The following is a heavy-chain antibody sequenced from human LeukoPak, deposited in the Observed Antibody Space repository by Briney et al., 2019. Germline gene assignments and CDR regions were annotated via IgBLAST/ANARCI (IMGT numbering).Heavy chain of an antibody. CDR2: ISGSGDIA. CDR1: GFTFTSYA. V-gene: IGHV3-23*01. D-gene: IGHD1-26*01. Sequence: GGSLRLSCAASGFTFTSYAMNWVRQAPGKGLEWVSFISGSGDIAYYADSVKGRFTISRDNSKNTLYLQMNSLRAEDTALYYCAKSRGESRGASNYWGQGTLVTVSS. J-gene: IGHJ4*02. CDR3: AKSRGESRGASNY.